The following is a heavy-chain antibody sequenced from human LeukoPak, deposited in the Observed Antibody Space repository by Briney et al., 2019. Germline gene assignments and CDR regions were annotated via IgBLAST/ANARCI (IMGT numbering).Heavy chain of an antibody. Sequence: SETLSLTRTVSGGSISSYYWSWIRQPPGKGLEWIGYIYYSGSTNYNPSLKSRVTISVDTSKSQFSLKLSSVTAADTAVYYCARGGATPGPYYFDYWGQGTLVTVSS. V-gene: IGHV4-59*12. CDR1: GGSISSYY. CDR2: IYYSGST. CDR3: ARGGATPGPYYFDY. J-gene: IGHJ4*02. D-gene: IGHD1-26*01.